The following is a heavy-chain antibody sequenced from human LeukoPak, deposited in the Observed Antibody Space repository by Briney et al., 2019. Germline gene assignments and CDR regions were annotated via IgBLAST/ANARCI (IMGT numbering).Heavy chain of an antibody. J-gene: IGHJ5*02. CDR3: ARDQAYNWFDH. CDR2: INQDGSEK. V-gene: IGHV3-7*01. CDR1: GFTFSSYW. Sequence: GGSLRLSCAASGFTFSSYWMSWVRQAPGKGLEWVANINQDGSEKYYVDSVKGRFPIYRDNAKNSLYLQMNSLRAEDTAVYYCARDQAYNWFDHWGQGTLVTVSS.